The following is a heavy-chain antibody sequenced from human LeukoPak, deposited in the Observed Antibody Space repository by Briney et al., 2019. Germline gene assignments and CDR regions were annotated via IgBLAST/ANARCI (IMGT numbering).Heavy chain of an antibody. CDR2: ISYDGSNK. CDR3: AKGATSCSSTSRPDAFDI. CDR1: GFTFSSYA. J-gene: IGHJ3*02. D-gene: IGHD2-2*01. V-gene: IGHV3-30-3*01. Sequence: GGSLRLSCAASGFTFSSYAMHWVRQAPGKGLEWVAVISYDGSNKYYADSVKGRFTISRDNSKNTLYLQMNSLRAEDTAVYYCAKGATSCSSTSRPDAFDIWGQGTMVTVSS.